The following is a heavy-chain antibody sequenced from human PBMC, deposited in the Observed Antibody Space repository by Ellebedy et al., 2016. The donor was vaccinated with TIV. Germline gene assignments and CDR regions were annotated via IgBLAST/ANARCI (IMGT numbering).Heavy chain of an antibody. CDR2: ISGGGGST. CDR3: AKGSEYYDTSGYSLFDY. Sequence: GESLKISXAASGFTFSSYAMSWVRQAPGKGLQWVSAISGGGGSTNYVDSVKGRFTISRDNSKNTLFLQMNSLRAEDTAIYYCAKGSEYYDTSGYSLFDYWGQGTLVTVSS. J-gene: IGHJ4*02. CDR1: GFTFSSYA. V-gene: IGHV3-23*01. D-gene: IGHD3-22*01.